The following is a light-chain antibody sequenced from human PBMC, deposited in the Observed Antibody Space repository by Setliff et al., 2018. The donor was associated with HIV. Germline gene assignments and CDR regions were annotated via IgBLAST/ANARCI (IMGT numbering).Light chain of an antibody. J-gene: IGLJ2*01. CDR1: SSDVGAWNF. Sequence: QSALAQPASVSGSPGQSITISCTGSSSDVGAWNFVSWYQQHPGKAPKLIIYDVSHRPSGVSSRFSGSRSGNTASLTISGLQAEDEADYYCNSYTSTTTVIFGGGTK. CDR2: DVS. V-gene: IGLV2-14*03. CDR3: NSYTSTTTVI.